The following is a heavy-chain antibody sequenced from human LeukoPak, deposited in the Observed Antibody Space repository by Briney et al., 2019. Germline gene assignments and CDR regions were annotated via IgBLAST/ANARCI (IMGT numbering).Heavy chain of an antibody. CDR3: ARVAARVGATTMGY. V-gene: IGHV1-2*02. Sequence: ASVKVSCKASGYTFTGYYMHWVRQAPGQGLEWMGWINPNSGGTNYAQKFQGRVTMTRDTSISTAYMELSRLRSDDTAVYYCARVAARVGATTMGYWGQGTLVTVSS. J-gene: IGHJ4*02. CDR1: GYTFTGYY. CDR2: INPNSGGT. D-gene: IGHD1-26*01.